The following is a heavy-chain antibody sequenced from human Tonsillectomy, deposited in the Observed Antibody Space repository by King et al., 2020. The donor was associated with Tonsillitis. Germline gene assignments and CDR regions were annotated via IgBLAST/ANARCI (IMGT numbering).Heavy chain of an antibody. CDR1: GFTFSGYI. D-gene: IGHD1-1*01. V-gene: IGHV3-23*04. Sequence: VPLVESGGGLVPPGGSLGLSCAASGFTFSGYIMRWVRLAPGKGLEWVSTITGSGGKYYSDSVKGRFTISRDISKNTPYLQMNSLRVEDTACDFVARGLSGAQWNGQRWGRGTLGTVAA. J-gene: IGHJ1*01. CDR2: ITGSGGK. CDR3: ARGLSGAQWNGQR.